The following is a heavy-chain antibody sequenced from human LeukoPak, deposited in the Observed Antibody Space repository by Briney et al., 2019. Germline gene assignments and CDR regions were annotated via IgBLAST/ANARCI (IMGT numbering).Heavy chain of an antibody. Sequence: SVKVSCKASGGTFSSYAISWVRQAPGQGLEWMGGIIPIFGTANYAQKSQGRVTITADESTSTAYMELSSLRSEDTAVYYCAQGQWELGGSNARKTYGMDDWGQGTTVTVSS. CDR2: IIPIFGTA. J-gene: IGHJ6*02. D-gene: IGHD1-26*01. CDR1: GGTFSSYA. V-gene: IGHV1-69*13. CDR3: AQGQWELGGSNARKTYGMDD.